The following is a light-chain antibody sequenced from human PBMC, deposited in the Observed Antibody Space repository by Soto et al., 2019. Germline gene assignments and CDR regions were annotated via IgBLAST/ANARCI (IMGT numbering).Light chain of an antibody. CDR1: ALAKQF. J-gene: IGLJ2*01. Sequence: SYELTQPPSVSVSPGQTARITCSGDALAKQFTYWYQQKPGQAPVLVIYKDSERPSGIPDRFSGSSSGTTVTLTISGVQAEDEADYYCQSKDIGVTVVFGGGTQRPS. CDR3: QSKDIGVTVV. V-gene: IGLV3-25*01. CDR2: KDS.